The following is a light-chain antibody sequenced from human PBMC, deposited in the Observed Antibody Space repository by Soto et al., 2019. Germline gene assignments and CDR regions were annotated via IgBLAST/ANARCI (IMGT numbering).Light chain of an antibody. Sequence: QSALTQPASVSGSPGQSIAISCTGTSSDVGGYNYVCWYQQHPGNAPKLMIYDVSNRPSGVSDRFSGSKSGNTASLTISGIQPEDEADYYCSSYTSTSTYVFGTGTKVTVL. V-gene: IGLV2-14*01. J-gene: IGLJ1*01. CDR1: SSDVGGYNY. CDR2: DVS. CDR3: SSYTSTSTYV.